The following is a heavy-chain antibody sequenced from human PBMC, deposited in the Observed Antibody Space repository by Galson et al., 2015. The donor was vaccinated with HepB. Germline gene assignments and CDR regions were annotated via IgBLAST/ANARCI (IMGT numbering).Heavy chain of an antibody. CDR1: GFTFDDYA. D-gene: IGHD4-23*01. J-gene: IGHJ3*02. CDR3: AKEATVVEFDNDAFDI. Sequence: SLRLSCAASGFTFDDYAMHWVRQAPGKGLEWVSGISWNSGCIGYADSVKGRFTISRDNAKNSLYLQMNSLRAKDTALYYCAKEATVVEFDNDAFDIWGQGTMVTVSS. CDR2: ISWNSGCI. V-gene: IGHV3-9*01.